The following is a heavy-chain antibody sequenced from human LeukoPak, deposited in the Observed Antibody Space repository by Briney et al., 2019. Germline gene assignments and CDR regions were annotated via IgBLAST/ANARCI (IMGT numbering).Heavy chain of an antibody. CDR2: IWHDGSYE. CDR3: AREIVGEGNFDY. J-gene: IGHJ4*02. V-gene: IGHV3-33*01. CDR1: GFTFTNYG. D-gene: IGHD2-15*01. Sequence: GASLRLSCTASGFTFTNYGFHWVRQAPGRGLEWVASIWHDGSYEFHADSVKGRFTISRDNSKNTLFLQMNSLRAEDTAFYYCAREIVGEGNFDYWGQGTLVTVSS.